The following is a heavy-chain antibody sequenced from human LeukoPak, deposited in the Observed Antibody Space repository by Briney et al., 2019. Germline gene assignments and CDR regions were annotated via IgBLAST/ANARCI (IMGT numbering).Heavy chain of an antibody. CDR1: GFSSSSYA. V-gene: IGHV3-23*01. D-gene: IGHD5-24*01. J-gene: IGHJ4*02. CDR2: SGTNT. CDR3: ARDKWLDY. Sequence: GGSLRLSCAASGFSSSSYAMSWVRQAPGKGLEWVSTSGTNTYYADSVKGRFTISRDNSKNTLFLQMNSLRAEDTAVYHCARDKWLDYWGQGTLVTVSS.